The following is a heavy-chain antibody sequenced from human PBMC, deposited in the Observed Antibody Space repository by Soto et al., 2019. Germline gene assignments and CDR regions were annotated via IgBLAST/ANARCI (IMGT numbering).Heavy chain of an antibody. CDR3: ARDSSSVVTPDIDY. D-gene: IGHD2-15*01. Sequence: HPGGSLRLCCAASGFTFSSYAMSWVRQAPGKGLEWVSAISGSGGSTYYADSVKGRFTISRDNSKNTLYLQMNSLRAEDTAVYYCARDSSSVVTPDIDYWGQGTLVTVSS. J-gene: IGHJ4*02. V-gene: IGHV3-23*01. CDR2: ISGSGGST. CDR1: GFTFSSYA.